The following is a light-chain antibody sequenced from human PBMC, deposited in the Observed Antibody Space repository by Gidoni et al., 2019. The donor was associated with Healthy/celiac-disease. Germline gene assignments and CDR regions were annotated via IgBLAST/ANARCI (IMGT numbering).Light chain of an antibody. CDR1: QSVLYSSNNKNY. V-gene: IGKV4-1*01. CDR3: QQYYSTPLWT. J-gene: IGKJ1*01. Sequence: DIVMTQSPDSLAVSLGERATINCKSSQSVLYSSNNKNYLAWYQQKPGQPPKLLLYWASTRESGVPDRFSGSGSGTDFTLTISSLQAEDVAVYFCQQYYSTPLWTFXXXTKVEIK. CDR2: WAS.